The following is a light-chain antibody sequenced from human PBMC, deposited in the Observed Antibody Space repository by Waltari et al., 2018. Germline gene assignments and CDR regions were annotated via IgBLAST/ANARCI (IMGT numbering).Light chain of an antibody. CDR2: DVS. Sequence: QSALTQPASVSGSPGQSVTISCTGVSRDCDEYRSTPWFRQHPGKAPKLILYDVSNRASDISNRFSGYKSGNTASLTISRLQADDEADYFCSYYPDTHTPVVFGGGTKLTV. CDR1: SRDCDEYRS. CDR3: SYYPDTHTPVV. V-gene: IGLV2-14*03. J-gene: IGLJ2*01.